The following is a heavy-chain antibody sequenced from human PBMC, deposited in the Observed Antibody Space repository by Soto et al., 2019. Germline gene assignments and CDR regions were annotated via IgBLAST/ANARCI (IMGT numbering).Heavy chain of an antibody. CDR1: GGSISSGGYY. J-gene: IGHJ6*02. V-gene: IGHV4-31*03. CDR3: ARDRRVNDMFESYYYYGMDV. CDR2: FYYSGST. D-gene: IGHD3-9*01. Sequence: SETLSLTCTVSGGSISSGGYYWSWIRQHPGKGLEWIGYFYYSGSTYYNPSLKSRVTISVDTSKNQFSLKLSSVTAADTAVYYCARDRRVNDMFESYYYYGMDVWGQGTTVTVSS.